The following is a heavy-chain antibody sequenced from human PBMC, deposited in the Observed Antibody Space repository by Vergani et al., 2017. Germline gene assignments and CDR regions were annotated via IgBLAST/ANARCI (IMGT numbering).Heavy chain of an antibody. CDR3: RGEMDV. Sequence: QVNLMGSGGGVVQPGRSLRLSCATYGFIFQNYTMHWVRQAPGKGLEWVALISNDGRHTYYADSVRGRFSISRDNSKNTLYLQMNSLRTEDTANYYCRGEMDVWGKGTTVTVSS. CDR2: ISNDGRHT. CDR1: GFIFQNYT. V-gene: IGHV3-30*04. J-gene: IGHJ6*04.